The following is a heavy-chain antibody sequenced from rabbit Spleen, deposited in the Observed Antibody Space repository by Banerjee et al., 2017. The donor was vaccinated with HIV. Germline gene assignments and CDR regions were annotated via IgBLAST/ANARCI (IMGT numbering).Heavy chain of an antibody. J-gene: IGHJ4*01. CDR1: EFSFSGSYY. CDR2: IYADDGNT. Sequence: QSLEESGGDLVKPGASLTLTCTASEFSFSGSYYMCWVRQAPGKGLECIACIYADDGNTYYASWAKGRFTISKPSSTTVTLQMTSLTAADTATYFCARGFSLWGQGTLVTVS. CDR3: ARGFSL. V-gene: IGHV1S40*01.